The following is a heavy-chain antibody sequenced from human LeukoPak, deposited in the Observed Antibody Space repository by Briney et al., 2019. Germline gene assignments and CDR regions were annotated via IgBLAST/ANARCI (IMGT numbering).Heavy chain of an antibody. CDR1: GFSLTTSKMC. CDR2: IDWDDDK. J-gene: IGHJ4*02. CDR3: ARILAGPDYFDY. Sequence: SGPTLVNPTQTLTLTCTFSGFSLTTSKMCVNWIRQPPGNALEWLARIDWDDDKYYSTSLKTRLTISKDTSKNQVVLTMTNMDPVDTATYYCARILAGPDYFDYWGQGTLVTVSS. V-gene: IGHV2-70*11.